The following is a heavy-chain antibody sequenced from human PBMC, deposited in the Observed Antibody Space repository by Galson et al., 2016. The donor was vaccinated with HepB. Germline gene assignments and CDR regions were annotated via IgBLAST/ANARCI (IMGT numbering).Heavy chain of an antibody. V-gene: IGHV1-18*04. CDR3: ARTRRITGSYYGEFDS. D-gene: IGHD3-10*01. CDR1: GYTFSSYA. CDR2: ISGYNGNT. Sequence: SVKVSCKASGYTFSSYAIIWVRQAPGQGLEWMGWISGYNGNTKYAQNFQGRVAMTTDTSTSTAYMELRSLRSDDTAMYYCARTRRITGSYYGEFDSWGQGTLVTVSS. J-gene: IGHJ4*02.